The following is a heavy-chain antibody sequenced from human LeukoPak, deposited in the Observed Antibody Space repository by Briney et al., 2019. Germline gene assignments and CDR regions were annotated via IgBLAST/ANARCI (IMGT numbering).Heavy chain of an antibody. CDR1: GLTFSSYG. CDR2: ISFDGSKK. D-gene: IGHD6-19*01. J-gene: IGHJ2*01. V-gene: IGHV3-30*18. Sequence: GRSLRLSCAAYGLTFSSYGMHWVRQAPGKGLEWVAVISFDGSKKYYVDSVKGRFTVSRDNSENTLYLQMNSLKPEDTAVYYCAKEWGVTSSGWGYWYFDLWGRGTLVTVSS. CDR3: AKEWGVTSSGWGYWYFDL.